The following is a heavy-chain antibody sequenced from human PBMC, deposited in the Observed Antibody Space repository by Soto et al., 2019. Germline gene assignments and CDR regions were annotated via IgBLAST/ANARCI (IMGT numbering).Heavy chain of an antibody. CDR2: IHSDGTST. Sequence: EVQLVESGGGLVQPGESLRLSCAASGFTYDYYWMHWVRQAPGKGLVWVSRIHSDGTSTTYADSVKGRFTISRDNVKNTIYLQMNSLRVEDRAVYYCARGDRGAFDLWGQGTVVTVSS. D-gene: IGHD1-26*01. J-gene: IGHJ3*01. CDR1: GFTYDYYW. CDR3: ARGDRGAFDL. V-gene: IGHV3-74*01.